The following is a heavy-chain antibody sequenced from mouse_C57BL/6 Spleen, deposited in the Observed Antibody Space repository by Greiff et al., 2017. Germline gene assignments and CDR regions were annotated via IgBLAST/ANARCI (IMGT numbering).Heavy chain of an antibody. J-gene: IGHJ2*01. Sequence: QVQLQQPGAELVKPGASVKLSCKASGYTFTSYWITWVKQRPGQGLEWIGEIYPGSGSTNYNEKFKSKATLTVDTSSSTAYMQLSSLTSEDSAVYYCARYYYRSSGDYWGQGTTLTVSS. CDR2: IYPGSGST. V-gene: IGHV1-55*01. CDR3: ARYYYRSSGDY. D-gene: IGHD1-1*01. CDR1: GYTFTSYW.